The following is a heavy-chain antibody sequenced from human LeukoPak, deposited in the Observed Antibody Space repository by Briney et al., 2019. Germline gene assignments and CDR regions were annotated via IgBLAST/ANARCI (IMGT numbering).Heavy chain of an antibody. CDR2: ISPNSGDT. Sequence: GASVKVSCKASGYTFSDYHMHWVRQAPGQGLDWMGWISPNSGDTKFAQKFRGRVTMTRDTSISTAHMDLSRLRSDDTALYYCARARRTRNIYGDYVFLFDYWGQGTLVTVSS. V-gene: IGHV1-2*02. J-gene: IGHJ4*02. CDR1: GYTFSDYH. CDR3: ARARRTRNIYGDYVFLFDY. D-gene: IGHD4-17*01.